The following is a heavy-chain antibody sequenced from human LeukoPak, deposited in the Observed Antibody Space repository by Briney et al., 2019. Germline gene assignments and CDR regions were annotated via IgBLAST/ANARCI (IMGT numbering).Heavy chain of an antibody. D-gene: IGHD3-9*01. V-gene: IGHV3-23*01. Sequence: GGSLRLSCAASGFTFSSYAMSWVRQAPGKGLEWVSAISGYSGPAYYADSVEGRFTISRDNAKNSVFLQMNSVRAEDTAVYYCARDLDTGNYFFAYWGQGTPVIVSS. CDR3: ARDLDTGNYFFAY. CDR1: GFTFSSYA. CDR2: ISGYSGPA. J-gene: IGHJ4*02.